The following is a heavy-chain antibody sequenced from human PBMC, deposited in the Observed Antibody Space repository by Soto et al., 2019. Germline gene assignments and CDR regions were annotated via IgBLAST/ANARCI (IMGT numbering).Heavy chain of an antibody. J-gene: IGHJ4*02. D-gene: IGHD3-9*01. CDR2: ISSSSSYI. CDR1: GFNFSSHS. Sequence: GGSLRLSCAASGFNFSSHSMNWVRQAPGKGLEWVSSISSSSSYIYYADSVKGRFTISRDNAKNSLYLQMNSLRAEDTAVYYCAREGSDDILTGYPYYFDYWGQGTLVTVSS. CDR3: AREGSDDILTGYPYYFDY. V-gene: IGHV3-21*01.